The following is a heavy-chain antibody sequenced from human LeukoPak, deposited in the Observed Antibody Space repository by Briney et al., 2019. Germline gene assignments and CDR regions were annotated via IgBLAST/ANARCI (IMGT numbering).Heavy chain of an antibody. Sequence: PSQTLSLTCTVSGGSISSGSYYRTWIRQPAGRGLEWIGLIYTSGSTNYNPSLKSRVTTSLDTSMNQFSLKLSSVTAADTAVYYCAREFSPWGPGTLVTVSS. J-gene: IGHJ5*02. V-gene: IGHV4-61*02. CDR1: GGSISSGSYY. CDR2: IYTSGST. CDR3: AREFSP.